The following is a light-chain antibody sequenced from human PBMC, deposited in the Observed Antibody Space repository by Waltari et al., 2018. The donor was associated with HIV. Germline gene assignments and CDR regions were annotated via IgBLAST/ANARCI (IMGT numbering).Light chain of an antibody. J-gene: IGLJ1*01. CDR1: NSDIGGHNS. Sequence: QSALTQPASVSGSPGQSITISCTGTNSDIGGHNSVAWYQQHPGKAPKLIIYDVSNRSAGGSDRFSGSKSGNTASLTISGLQAEDEADYYCKSSTTRSTPCVFGSGTKVTVL. V-gene: IGLV2-14*01. CDR2: DVS. CDR3: KSSTTRSTPCV.